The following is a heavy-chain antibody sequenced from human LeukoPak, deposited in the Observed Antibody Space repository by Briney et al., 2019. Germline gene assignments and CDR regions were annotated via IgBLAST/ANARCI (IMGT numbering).Heavy chain of an antibody. D-gene: IGHD6-19*01. CDR2: IYTSGST. CDR1: GGSISSGSYY. CDR3: PRSMREQWLVRPFDT. Sequence: SQTLSLTCTVSGGSISSGSYYWSWIRQPAGKGLEWIGRIYTSGSTNYNPSLKSRVTISVDTSKNQFSLKLSSVTAADTAVYYCPRSMREQWLVRPFDTSAQGTMVTVSS. J-gene: IGHJ3*02. V-gene: IGHV4-61*02.